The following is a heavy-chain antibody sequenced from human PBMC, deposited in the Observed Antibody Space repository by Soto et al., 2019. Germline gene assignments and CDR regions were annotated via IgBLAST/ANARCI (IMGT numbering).Heavy chain of an antibody. Sequence: PSETLSLTCTVSGGSISSGDYYWSWIRQPPGKGLEWIGYIYYSGSTYYNPSLKSRVTISVDTSKNQFSLKLSSVTAADTAVYYCARVGGSGSYYNVFFDPWGQGTLVTVSS. CDR1: GGSISSGDYY. V-gene: IGHV4-30-4*01. CDR2: IYYSGST. D-gene: IGHD3-10*01. J-gene: IGHJ5*02. CDR3: ARVGGSGSYYNVFFDP.